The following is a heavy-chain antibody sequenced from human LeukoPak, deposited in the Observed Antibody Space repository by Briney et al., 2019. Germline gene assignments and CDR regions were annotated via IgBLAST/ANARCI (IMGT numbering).Heavy chain of an antibody. CDR1: GGSFSGYY. J-gene: IGHJ4*02. V-gene: IGHV4-34*01. Sequence: PSETLSLTCAVYGGSFSGYYWSWIRPPPGKGLEWIGEINHIGSTNYNPSLKSQVTISVDTSKNQFSLKLSSVTAADTAVYYCARSGLGRGETDYWGQGTLVTVSS. CDR2: INHIGST. CDR3: ARSGLGRGETDY. D-gene: IGHD3-16*01.